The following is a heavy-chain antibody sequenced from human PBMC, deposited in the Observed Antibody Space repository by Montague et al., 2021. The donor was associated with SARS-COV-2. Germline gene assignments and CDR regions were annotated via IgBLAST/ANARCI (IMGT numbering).Heavy chain of an antibody. CDR3: ARVFPRWLQFDPYFDY. V-gene: IGHV4-59*01. Sequence: ETLSLTCTVSGGSISSYYWSWIRQPPGKGLEWIGYIYYSGSTNYNPSLKSRVTISVDTSKNQFSLKLSSVTAADTAVYYCARVFPRWLQFDPYFDYWGQGTLVTVPS. D-gene: IGHD5-24*01. CDR1: GGSISSYY. J-gene: IGHJ4*02. CDR2: IYYSGST.